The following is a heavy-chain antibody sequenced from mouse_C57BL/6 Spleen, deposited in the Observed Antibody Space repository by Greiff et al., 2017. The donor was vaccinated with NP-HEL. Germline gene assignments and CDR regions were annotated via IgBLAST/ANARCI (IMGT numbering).Heavy chain of an antibody. D-gene: IGHD2-1*01. Sequence: VQLQQSGAELVKPGASVKISCKASGYAFSSYWMNWVKQRPGKGLEWIGQIYPGDGDTNYNGKFKGKATLTADKSSSTAYMQLSSLTSEDSAVYCCARGRSTMVKRTWFAYWGQGTLVTVSA. CDR2: IYPGDGDT. CDR3: ARGRSTMVKRTWFAY. V-gene: IGHV1-80*01. CDR1: GYAFSSYW. J-gene: IGHJ3*01.